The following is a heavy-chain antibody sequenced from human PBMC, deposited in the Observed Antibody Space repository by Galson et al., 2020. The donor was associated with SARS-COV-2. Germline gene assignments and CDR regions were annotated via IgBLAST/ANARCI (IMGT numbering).Heavy chain of an antibody. J-gene: IGHJ4*02. CDR1: GFTFSSYA. Sequence: GESLKISCAASGFTFSSYAMHWVRQAPGKGLEWVAVISNDGSTRYYADSVKGRFTISRDNSKNTLFRQMNSLRVEDTAVYYCARGPRFGELLSPFDSWGQGTLVTVSS. CDR2: ISNDGSTR. V-gene: IGHV3-30-3*01. D-gene: IGHD3-10*01. CDR3: ARGPRFGELLSPFDS.